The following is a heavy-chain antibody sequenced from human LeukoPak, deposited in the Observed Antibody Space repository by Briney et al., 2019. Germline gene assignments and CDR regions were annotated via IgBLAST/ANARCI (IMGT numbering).Heavy chain of an antibody. CDR3: ARARCSGGSCYPNWFDP. V-gene: IGHV1-2*02. Sequence: ASVKVSCTASGYTFTGYYMHWVRQAPGQGLEWMGWINPNSGGTNYAQKFQGRVTMTRDTSISTAYMELSRLRSDDTAVYYCARARCSGGSCYPNWFDPWGQGTLVTVSS. D-gene: IGHD2-15*01. CDR1: GYTFTGYY. CDR2: INPNSGGT. J-gene: IGHJ5*02.